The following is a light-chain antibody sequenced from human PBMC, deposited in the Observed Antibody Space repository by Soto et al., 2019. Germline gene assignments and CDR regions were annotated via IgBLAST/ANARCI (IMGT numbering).Light chain of an antibody. J-gene: IGLJ1*01. CDR1: SSDVGGYNY. V-gene: IGLV2-14*01. CDR3: RSYTSSSTL. Sequence: QSALTQPASVSGSPGQSITISCTGTSSDVGGYNYVSWYQQLPGKAPKLMIYDVSNRPSGVSNRFSGSKSGNTASLTISGLQAEDEADYYCRSYTSSSTLFGTGTKVTV. CDR2: DVS.